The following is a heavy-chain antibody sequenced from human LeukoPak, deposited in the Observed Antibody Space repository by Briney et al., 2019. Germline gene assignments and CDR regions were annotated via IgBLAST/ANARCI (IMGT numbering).Heavy chain of an antibody. D-gene: IGHD4-17*01. Sequence: GGSLRLSCAASGFTFSSYAMSWVRQAPGKGLEWVSAIIGSGGSTYYADSVKGRFTISRDNSKNTLYLQMNSLRAEDTAVYYCAKALGITVTTPDAFDIWGQGTMVTVSS. J-gene: IGHJ3*02. CDR3: AKALGITVTTPDAFDI. CDR2: IIGSGGST. V-gene: IGHV3-23*01. CDR1: GFTFSSYA.